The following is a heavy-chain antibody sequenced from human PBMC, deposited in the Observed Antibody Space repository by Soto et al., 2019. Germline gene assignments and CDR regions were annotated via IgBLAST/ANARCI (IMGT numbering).Heavy chain of an antibody. CDR1: GYTFTSYY. D-gene: IGHD2-2*01. Sequence: ASVKVSCKASGYTFTSYYMHWVRQAPGQGLEWMGIINPSGGSTSYAQKFQGRVTMTRDTSTSTVYMELSSLRSEDTAVYYCAREGIVVVPAAMGANWFDPWGQGTLVTVSS. J-gene: IGHJ5*02. CDR3: AREGIVVVPAAMGANWFDP. CDR2: INPSGGST. V-gene: IGHV1-46*03.